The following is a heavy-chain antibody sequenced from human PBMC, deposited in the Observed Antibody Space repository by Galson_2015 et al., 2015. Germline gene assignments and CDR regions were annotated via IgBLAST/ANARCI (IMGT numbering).Heavy chain of an antibody. D-gene: IGHD6-13*01. CDR2: ISGSGGST. J-gene: IGHJ6*03. CDR3: AKAGAGAAGASSYYMDV. V-gene: IGHV3-23*01. Sequence: SLRLSCAASGFTFSSYGMSWVRQAPGKGLEWVSGISGSGGSTYHADSVKGRFTFSRDNSKNTLYLQMNSLRAEDTAVYYCAKAGAGAAGASSYYMDVWGKGTTVTVSS. CDR1: GFTFSSYG.